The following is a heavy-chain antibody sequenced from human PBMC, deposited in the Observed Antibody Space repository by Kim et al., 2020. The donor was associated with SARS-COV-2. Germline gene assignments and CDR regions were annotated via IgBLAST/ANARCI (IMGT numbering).Heavy chain of an antibody. V-gene: IGHV3-7*05. Sequence: GGSLRLSCAASGFTFSSSWMSWVRQAPGKGLEWVAAIKGDGSAKDYMDSVEGRFTIFIDNTKDSLYLQMNSLRVEDTAVYYCAREFRWGQGTLVSVSS. CDR2: IKGDGSAK. CDR1: GFTFSSSW. J-gene: IGHJ4*02. CDR3: AREFR.